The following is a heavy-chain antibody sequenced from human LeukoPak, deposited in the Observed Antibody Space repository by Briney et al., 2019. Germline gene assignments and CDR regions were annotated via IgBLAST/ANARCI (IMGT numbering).Heavy chain of an antibody. D-gene: IGHD3-10*01. CDR2: IYHTGST. J-gene: IGHJ5*02. CDR1: GASISSGAYS. V-gene: IGHV4-30-2*01. Sequence: SETLSLTCTVSGASISSGAYSWSWIRQPPGEGLEWIGYIYHTGSTYYNPSLKGRVTISVDRSKNQFSLNLNFVTAADTALYYCARGDGSGSGRWFDPWGQGTLITVSS. CDR3: ARGDGSGSGRWFDP.